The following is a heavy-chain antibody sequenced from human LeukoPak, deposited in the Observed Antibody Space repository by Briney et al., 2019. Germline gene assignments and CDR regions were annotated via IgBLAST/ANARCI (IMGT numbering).Heavy chain of an antibody. J-gene: IGHJ6*02. D-gene: IGHD3-3*01. CDR1: GYTFTSYG. Sequence: ASVKVSCKASGYTFTSYGISWVRQAPGQGLEWMGWISAYNGNTNYAQKLQGRVTMTTDTSTSTAYMGLRSLRSDDTAVYYCAREKGHYDFWSGYFVDVWGQGTTVTVSS. CDR2: ISAYNGNT. CDR3: AREKGHYDFWSGYFVDV. V-gene: IGHV1-18*01.